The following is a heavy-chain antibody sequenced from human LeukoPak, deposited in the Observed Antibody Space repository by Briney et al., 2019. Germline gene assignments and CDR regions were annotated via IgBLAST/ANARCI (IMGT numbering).Heavy chain of an antibody. CDR1: GFTFSSYG. Sequence: GGSLRLSCAASGFTFSSYGMTWVRQASGKGLEWVSGISGSGGSTYYADSVKGRFTISRDNSKNTLYLQMGSLRAEDMAVYYCARVLSSGIDYWGQGTLVTVSS. D-gene: IGHD1-26*01. CDR3: ARVLSSGIDY. J-gene: IGHJ4*02. V-gene: IGHV3-23*01. CDR2: ISGSGGST.